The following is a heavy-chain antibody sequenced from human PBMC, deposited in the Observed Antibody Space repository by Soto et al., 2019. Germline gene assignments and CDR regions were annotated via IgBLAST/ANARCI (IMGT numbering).Heavy chain of an antibody. J-gene: IGHJ6*02. CDR3: AREGPAPYYYYGMDV. CDR1: GYSFTTYG. V-gene: IGHV1-18*01. CDR2: ISAYNGNT. Sequence: QVQLVQSGGEVKKPGASVKVSCKTSGYSFTTYGISWVRQAPGQGLEWMGWISAYNGNTNYAQKLQDRVTMTTDTSTSTAYMELMSLISDDTAVYYCAREGPAPYYYYGMDVWCQGSTVTVSS.